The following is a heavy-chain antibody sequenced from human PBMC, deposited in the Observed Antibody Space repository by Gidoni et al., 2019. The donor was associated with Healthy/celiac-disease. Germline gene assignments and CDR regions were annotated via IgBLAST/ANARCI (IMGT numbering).Heavy chain of an antibody. Sequence: SYAMSWVRQAPGKGLEWVSAISGSGGSTYYADFVKGRFTISRDNSKNTLYLQMNSLRAEDTAVYYCARGDYYGSGVHDYWGQGTLVTVSS. CDR2: ISGSGGST. CDR3: ARGDYYGSGVHDY. CDR1: SYA. J-gene: IGHJ4*02. V-gene: IGHV3-23*01. D-gene: IGHD3-10*01.